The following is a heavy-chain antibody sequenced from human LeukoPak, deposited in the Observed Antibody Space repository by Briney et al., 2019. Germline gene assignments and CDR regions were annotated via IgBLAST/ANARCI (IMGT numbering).Heavy chain of an antibody. Sequence: GGSLRLSCAASGFTFSSNWMHWVRQAPGKGLVWVSRIKGDGSSTSYADSVKGRFTISRDNAKNTLFLQMNSLRAEDTAVYYCVRDGVGAPPFDYWGQGTPVTVSS. CDR2: IKGDGSST. V-gene: IGHV3-74*01. CDR3: VRDGVGAPPFDY. J-gene: IGHJ4*02. D-gene: IGHD1-26*01. CDR1: GFTFSSNW.